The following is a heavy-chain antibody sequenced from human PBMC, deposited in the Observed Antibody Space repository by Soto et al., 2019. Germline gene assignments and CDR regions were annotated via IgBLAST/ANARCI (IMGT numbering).Heavy chain of an antibody. CDR2: IDKRSDYI. V-gene: IGHV3-21*05. Sequence: GGSLRLSCAASGFTFSDYPMNWVRQAPGKGLEWLSYIDKRSDYIYYADSVKGRFTISRDNAKNSLYLQMNSLRAEDTAVYYCARGPHYYDSSGYYADYYYYGMDVWGQGTTVTVSS. D-gene: IGHD3-22*01. CDR1: GFTFSDYP. CDR3: ARGPHYYDSSGYYADYYYYGMDV. J-gene: IGHJ6*02.